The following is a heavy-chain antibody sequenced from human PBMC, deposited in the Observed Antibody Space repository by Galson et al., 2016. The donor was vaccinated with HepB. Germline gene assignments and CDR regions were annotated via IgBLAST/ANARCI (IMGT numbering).Heavy chain of an antibody. CDR1: GFTFGDYA. CDR2: IRSKTYGGTT. J-gene: IGHJ4*02. D-gene: IGHD4-17*01. CDR3: SRHFEELPSTRTTVTIRDINFDF. Sequence: SLRLSCAGSGFTFGDYAMSWFRQAPGKGLEWVGFIRSKTYGGTTEYATSVEDRFTISRDDSNSVAFLQMNSLKTEDTAVYYCSRHFEELPSTRTTVTIRDINFDFWGQGTLVTVSS. V-gene: IGHV3-49*03.